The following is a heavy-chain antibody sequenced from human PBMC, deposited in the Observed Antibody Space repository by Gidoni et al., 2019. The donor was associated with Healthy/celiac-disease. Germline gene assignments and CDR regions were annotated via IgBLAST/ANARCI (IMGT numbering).Heavy chain of an antibody. CDR3: ARAEHYYDSSGTYYFDY. Sequence: EVQLVETGGGLIQPGGSLRLSCAASGFTVSSNYMSWVRQAPGNGLEWVSVIYSGGSTYYADSVKGRFTISRDNSKNTLYLQMNSLRAEDTAVYYCARAEHYYDSSGTYYFDYWGQGTLVTVSS. D-gene: IGHD3-22*01. J-gene: IGHJ4*02. CDR1: GFTVSSNY. CDR2: IYSGGST. V-gene: IGHV3-53*02.